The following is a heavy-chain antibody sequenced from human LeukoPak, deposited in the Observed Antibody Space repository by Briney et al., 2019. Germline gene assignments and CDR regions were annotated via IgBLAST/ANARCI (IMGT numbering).Heavy chain of an antibody. CDR3: ARYDFWSGYSDY. Sequence: QPGGSLRLSCAASGFTFSSYSMNWVRQAPGKGLEWVSYIPSSSSTIYYADSVKGRFTISRDNAKNSLYLQMNSLRAEDTAVYYCARYDFWSGYSDYWGQGTLVTVSS. V-gene: IGHV3-48*01. CDR1: GFTFSSYS. CDR2: IPSSSSTI. D-gene: IGHD3-3*01. J-gene: IGHJ4*02.